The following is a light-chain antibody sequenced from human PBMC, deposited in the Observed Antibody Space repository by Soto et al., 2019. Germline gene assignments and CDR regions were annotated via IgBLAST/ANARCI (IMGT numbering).Light chain of an antibody. V-gene: IGKV3-15*01. J-gene: IGKJ1*01. Sequence: EVVLTQSQVTLSVSPGERATLFCRASQSVGINLAWYQQKPGQAPRLLIYAASTRATGIPARFSASGSGTEFTLTISSLQSEDFAVYSCQQYNNWPRTFGQGTKVEIK. CDR3: QQYNNWPRT. CDR2: AAS. CDR1: QSVGIN.